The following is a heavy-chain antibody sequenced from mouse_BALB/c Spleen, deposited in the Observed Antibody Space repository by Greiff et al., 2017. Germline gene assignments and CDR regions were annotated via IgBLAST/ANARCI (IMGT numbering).Heavy chain of an antibody. CDR1: GFTFSSYT. J-gene: IGHJ2*01. Sequence: EVKLVESGGGLVQPGGSLKLSCAASGFTFSSYTMSWVRQTPEKRLEWVAYISNGGGSTYYPDTVKGRFTISRDNAKNTLYLQMSSLKSEDTAMYYCARHITRYYFDYWGQGTTLTVSA. V-gene: IGHV5-12-2*01. CDR3: ARHITRYYFDY. CDR2: ISNGGGST. D-gene: IGHD1-1*01.